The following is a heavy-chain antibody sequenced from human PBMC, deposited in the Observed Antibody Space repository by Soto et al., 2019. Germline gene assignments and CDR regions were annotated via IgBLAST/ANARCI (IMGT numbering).Heavy chain of an antibody. Sequence: QLQLQESGPELVKPSETLSLTCTVSGGSITSNNYYWGWIRQPPGKGLEWIASIYYSGTTYYNPSLKSRVTISVDTSKNQFSLKLTSVTAADTAVYYCARRYNYGADCWGQGTLVTVSS. J-gene: IGHJ4*02. V-gene: IGHV4-39*01. CDR1: GGSITSNNYY. CDR3: ARRYNYGADC. CDR2: IYYSGTT. D-gene: IGHD5-18*01.